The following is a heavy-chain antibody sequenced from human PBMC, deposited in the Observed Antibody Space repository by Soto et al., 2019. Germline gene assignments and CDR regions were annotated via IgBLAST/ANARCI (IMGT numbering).Heavy chain of an antibody. J-gene: IGHJ4*02. CDR3: ARGGGYESFDL. D-gene: IGHD2-15*01. CDR2: IFHSGTT. Sequence: PSETLSLTCAVSGGSISSSHYWSWVRQSPGKGLEWIAEIFHSGTTNYNPSLKSRVTIYMDKSKNQFSLNLSSMTAADKAVYYCARGGGYESFDLWGQGIQVTVSS. V-gene: IGHV4-4*02. CDR1: GGSISSSHY.